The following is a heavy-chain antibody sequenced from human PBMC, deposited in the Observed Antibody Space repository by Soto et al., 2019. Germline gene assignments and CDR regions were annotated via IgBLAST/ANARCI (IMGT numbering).Heavy chain of an antibody. CDR1: SGSISSSNW. D-gene: IGHD2-15*01. J-gene: IGHJ3*02. CDR2: IYHSGST. Sequence: QGQLQESGPGLVKPSGTLSLTCAVSSGSISSSNWWSWVRQPPGKGLEWIGEIYHSGSTNDNPARKSLFTITVDKSTHPFSLKLRSVTAADTAVYYFGKMGGNGYSIAYVDAFDSWGQGTMVTVSS. V-gene: IGHV4-4*02. CDR3: GKMGGNGYSIAYVDAFDS.